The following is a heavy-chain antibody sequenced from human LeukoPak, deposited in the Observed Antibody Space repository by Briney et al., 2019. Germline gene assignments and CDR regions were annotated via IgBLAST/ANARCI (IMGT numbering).Heavy chain of an antibody. Sequence: VASVKVSCKASGGTFSSYAISWVRQAPGQGLEWMGIINPSGGSTSYAQEFQGRLSMTRDMSTSTVYMELSSLRSEDTAVYYCARKMKQVPTPSATNAFDIWGQGTMVTVSS. CDR2: INPSGGST. D-gene: IGHD2-2*01. CDR1: GGTFSSYA. J-gene: IGHJ3*02. CDR3: ARKMKQVPTPSATNAFDI. V-gene: IGHV1-46*01.